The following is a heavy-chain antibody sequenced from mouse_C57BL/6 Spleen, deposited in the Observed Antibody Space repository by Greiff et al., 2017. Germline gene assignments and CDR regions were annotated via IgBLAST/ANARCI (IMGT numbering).Heavy chain of an antibody. Sequence: LQQSGAELVRPGASVKMSCKASGYTFTSYYMHWVKQTPRQGLEWIGAIYPGNGDTSYNQKFKGKATLTVDKSSSTAYMQLSSLTSEDSAVYFCARESLLRYQGGDYAMDYWGQGTSVTVAS. CDR1: GYTFTSYY. CDR3: ARESLLRYQGGDYAMDY. CDR2: IYPGNGDT. D-gene: IGHD1-1*01. J-gene: IGHJ4*01. V-gene: IGHV1-12*01.